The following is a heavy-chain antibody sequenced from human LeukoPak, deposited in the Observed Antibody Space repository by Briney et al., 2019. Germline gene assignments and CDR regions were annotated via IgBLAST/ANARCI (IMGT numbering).Heavy chain of an antibody. Sequence: SETLSLTCTVSGGSISSRSYYWGWISQPPGKGLEWIGSIYYSGSTYYNPSLKSRVTISVDTSKNQFSLKLSSVTAADTAVYYCARYYYYGSGSYSSRAFQHWGQGTLVTVSS. D-gene: IGHD3-10*01. J-gene: IGHJ1*01. CDR2: IYYSGST. V-gene: IGHV4-39*01. CDR1: GGSISSRSYY. CDR3: ARYYYYGSGSYSSRAFQH.